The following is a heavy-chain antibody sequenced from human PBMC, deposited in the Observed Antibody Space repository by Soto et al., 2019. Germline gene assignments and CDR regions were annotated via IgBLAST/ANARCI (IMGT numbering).Heavy chain of an antibody. D-gene: IGHD2-15*01. V-gene: IGHV4-59*01. CDR2: ISYSGNT. Sequence: QVQLQESGPGLVKPSETLSLTCTVSGGSIISGYWSWVGQPPGKGLEWIGYISYSGNTNYNPSLKSRATTSVDTPKNQFSLRLSSVTTADTAVYYCAGLRGYAGSPIDYWGQGTLVTVSS. CDR3: AGLRGYAGSPIDY. CDR1: GGSIISGY. J-gene: IGHJ4*02.